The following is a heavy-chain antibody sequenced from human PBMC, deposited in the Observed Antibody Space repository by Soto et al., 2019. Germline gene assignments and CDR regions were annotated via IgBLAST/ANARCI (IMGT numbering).Heavy chain of an antibody. CDR2: INHSGST. D-gene: IGHD1-26*01. CDR3: ARKERLTKVYYFDY. CDR1: GGSFSGYY. J-gene: IGHJ4*02. Sequence: QVQLQQWGAGLLKPSETLSLTRAVYGGSFSGYYWSWIRQPPGKGLEWIGEINHSGSTNYNPSLKSRVTISVDTSKNQFSLKLSSVTAADTAVYYCARKERLTKVYYFDYWGQGTLVTVSS. V-gene: IGHV4-34*01.